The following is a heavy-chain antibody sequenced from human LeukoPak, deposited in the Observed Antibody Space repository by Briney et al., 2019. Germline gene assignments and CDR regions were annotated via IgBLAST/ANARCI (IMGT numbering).Heavy chain of an antibody. CDR1: GGSITRYY. J-gene: IGHJ4*02. CDR3: ARRAYDNSGYYRYYFDY. V-gene: IGHV4-4*09. Sequence: SETLSLTCTVSGGSITRYYWSWIRQPPGKGLECIGYIYNTGSTNYNPSLKSRVSMSVDTSKNQFSLRLSSVTAADTAVYYCARRAYDNSGYYRYYFDYWGQGALVTVSS. D-gene: IGHD3-22*01. CDR2: IYNTGST.